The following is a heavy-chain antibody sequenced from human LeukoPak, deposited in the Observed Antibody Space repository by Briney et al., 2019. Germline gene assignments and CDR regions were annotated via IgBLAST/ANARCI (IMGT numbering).Heavy chain of an antibody. CDR1: GFTFSDYY. V-gene: IGHV3-11*04. CDR2: ISSSGSTI. CDR3: ARDEVVVAGEPYYFVY. Sequence: PGGSLRLSCPACGFTFSDYYMSWIRQAPGKGLEWLSYISSSGSTIYYADSVKGRVTISRDNAKNSLYLQMNSLRADDTAVYYCARDEVVVAGEPYYFVYSGQRTLVTVSS. J-gene: IGHJ4*02. D-gene: IGHD2-15*01.